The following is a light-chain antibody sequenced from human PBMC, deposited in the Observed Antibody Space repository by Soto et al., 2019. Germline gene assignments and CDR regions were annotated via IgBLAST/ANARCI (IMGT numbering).Light chain of an antibody. Sequence: DIQMTQSPSTLSASVGDRDTITCRASQSISSWLAWYQQKPGKAPKLLIYDASSLESGVPSRFSGSGSGTEFTLTISNLQPDDLATYYCQQYNSYWTFGQGTKLEIK. CDR3: QQYNSYWT. CDR1: QSISSW. J-gene: IGKJ2*01. V-gene: IGKV1-5*01. CDR2: DAS.